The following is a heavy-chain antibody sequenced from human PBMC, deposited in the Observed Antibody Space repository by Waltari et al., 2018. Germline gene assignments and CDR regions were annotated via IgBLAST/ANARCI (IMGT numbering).Heavy chain of an antibody. J-gene: IGHJ4*02. CDR1: GFTFRTYW. CDR2: INADGRST. CDR3: ATWKFCTGGSCYGWGY. V-gene: IGHV3-74*01. D-gene: IGHD2-15*01. Sequence: EVQLVESGGGLVQPGGSLRLSCAASGFTFRTYWLPWVRQDPAKGLVWVSRINADGRSTGYADSVRGRFTISRDNAKNTVYLQMNSLRADDSALYYCATWKFCTGGSCYGWGYWGQGTLVTVSS.